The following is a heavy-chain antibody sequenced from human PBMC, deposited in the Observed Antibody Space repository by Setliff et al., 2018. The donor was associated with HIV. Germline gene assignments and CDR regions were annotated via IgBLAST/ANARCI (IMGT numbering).Heavy chain of an antibody. CDR2: ISGSGGGT. CDR3: AKELAASGLGYFDS. D-gene: IGHD3-22*01. J-gene: IGHJ4*02. V-gene: IGHV3-23*01. CDR1: GFTFTSYA. Sequence: GGSLRLSCAASGFTFTSYAMNWVRQAPGKGLEWVSGISGSGGGTYYADSVKGRFTISRDNSKNTVYLQMNSLRAEDTAEYYCAKELAASGLGYFDSWGRGILVTVSS.